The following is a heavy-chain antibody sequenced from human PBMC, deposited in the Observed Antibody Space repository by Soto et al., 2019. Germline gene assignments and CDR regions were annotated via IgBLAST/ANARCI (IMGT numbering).Heavy chain of an antibody. V-gene: IGHV3-30-3*01. Sequence: VGSLRLSCAASGFTFSSYAMHWVRQAPGKGLEWVAVISYDGSNKYYADSVKGRFTISRDNSKNTLYLQMNSLRAEDTAVYYCARGEYYDFWSGYYIPYYGMDVWGQGTTVTVSS. J-gene: IGHJ6*02. CDR2: ISYDGSNK. CDR1: GFTFSSYA. CDR3: ARGEYYDFWSGYYIPYYGMDV. D-gene: IGHD3-3*01.